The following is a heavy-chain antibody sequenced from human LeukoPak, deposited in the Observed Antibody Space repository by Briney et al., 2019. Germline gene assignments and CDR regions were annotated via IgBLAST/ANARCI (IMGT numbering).Heavy chain of an antibody. CDR1: GFTFSSYG. V-gene: IGHV3-30*02. D-gene: IGHD6-6*01. CDR3: AKDLGHSSSPNWFDP. J-gene: IGHJ5*02. CDR2: IRYDGSNK. Sequence: GGSLRLSCAASGFTFSSYGMHWVRQAPCKGLEWVAFIRYDGSNKYYADSVKGRFTISRDNSKNTLYLQMNSLRAEDTAVYYCAKDLGHSSSPNWFDPWGQGTLVTVSS.